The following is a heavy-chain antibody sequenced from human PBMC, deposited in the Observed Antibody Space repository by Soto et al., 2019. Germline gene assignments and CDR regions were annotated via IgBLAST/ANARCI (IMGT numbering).Heavy chain of an antibody. CDR1: GASISSADNY. CDR2: IYYSGNT. J-gene: IGHJ1*01. D-gene: IGHD3-22*01. V-gene: IGHV4-30-4*01. Sequence: LSLTCSVSGASISSADNYWSWIRQPPGKGLEWIGSIYYSGNTFYHPSLKSRLTLSVDTSKNQFSLNLHSVTAADTAVYYCARISSSGRFFGYFQHWGQGTLVTVSS. CDR3: ARISSSGRFFGYFQH.